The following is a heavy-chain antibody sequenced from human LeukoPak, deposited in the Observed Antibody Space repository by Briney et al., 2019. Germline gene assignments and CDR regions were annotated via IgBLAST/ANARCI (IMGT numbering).Heavy chain of an antibody. CDR2: ISSSSSYI. J-gene: IGHJ4*02. V-gene: IGHV3-21*01. CDR1: GFNFRDHW. D-gene: IGHD6-6*01. CDR3: ARDSTTAARPFDY. Sequence: GGSLRLSCAVSGFNFRDHWMDWVRQAPGKGLEWVSSISSSSSYIYYADSVKGRSTISRDNAKNSLYLQMNSLRAEDTAVYYCARDSTTAARPFDYWGQGTLVTVSS.